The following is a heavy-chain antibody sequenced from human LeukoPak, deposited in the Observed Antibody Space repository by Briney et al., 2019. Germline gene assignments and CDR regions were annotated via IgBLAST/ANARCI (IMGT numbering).Heavy chain of an antibody. D-gene: IGHD1-7*01. CDR1: GETFTNYY. V-gene: IGHV4-34*01. CDR2: VNHSGSA. Sequence: SETLSLTCVVYGETFTNYYWSWIRQPPGKGLEWIGEVNHSGSANYNPSLKSRVTISVDTSKSQFSLRLNSVTAADTAVYYCARGPRLQLELRKKYNWFDSWGQGSLVTVSS. CDR3: ARGPRLQLELRKKYNWFDS. J-gene: IGHJ5*01.